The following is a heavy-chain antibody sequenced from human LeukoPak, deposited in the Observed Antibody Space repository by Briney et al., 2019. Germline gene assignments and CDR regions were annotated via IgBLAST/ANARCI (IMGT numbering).Heavy chain of an antibody. V-gene: IGHV3-33*01. D-gene: IGHD5-24*01. CDR3: ARVMATPSNVWYYFDV. CDR1: GFTFSNYG. J-gene: IGHJ4*02. Sequence: GGSLRLSCAASGFTFSNYGMLWVRQAPGKGLEWVAVIWYDGSNKYHADSVVGRFTISRDSSKSTLYLQMNSLRVEDTAVYYCARVMATPSNVWYYFDVWGQGTPVTVSS. CDR2: IWYDGSNK.